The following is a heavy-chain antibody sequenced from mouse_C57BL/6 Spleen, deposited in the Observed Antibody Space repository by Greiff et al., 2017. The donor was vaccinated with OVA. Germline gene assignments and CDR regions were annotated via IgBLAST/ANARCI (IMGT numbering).Heavy chain of an antibody. CDR2: IDPSDSYT. CDR3: ARGGRHYAMDY. D-gene: IGHD1-1*01. V-gene: IGHV1-50*01. Sequence: VQLQQPGAELVKPGASVKLSCKASGYTFTSYWMQWVKQRPGQGLAWIGEIDPSDSYTTYNQKFKGKATLTVDTSASTAYMQRSSLTSEDSAVYYCARGGRHYAMDYWGQGTSGTVSS. J-gene: IGHJ4*01. CDR1: GYTFTSYW.